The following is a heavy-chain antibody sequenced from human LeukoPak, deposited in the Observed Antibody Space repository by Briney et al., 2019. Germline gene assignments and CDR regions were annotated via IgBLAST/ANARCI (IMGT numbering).Heavy chain of an antibody. V-gene: IGHV1-2*04. J-gene: IGHJ6*04. CDR2: INPNSGGT. CDR1: GYTFTGYY. Sequence: ASVKVSCKASGYTFTGYYMNWVRQAPGQGLEWMGWINPNSGGTNYAQKFQGWVTMTRDTSISTAYMELSRLRSDDTAVYYCARDRKSIAAAGKNNYGMDVWGKGTTVTVSS. CDR3: ARDRKSIAAAGKNNYGMDV. D-gene: IGHD6-13*01.